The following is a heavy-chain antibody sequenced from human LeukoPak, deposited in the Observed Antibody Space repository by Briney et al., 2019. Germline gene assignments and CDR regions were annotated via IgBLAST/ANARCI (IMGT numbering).Heavy chain of an antibody. CDR1: GCTYSSYA. Sequence: SVNVSCKSSGCTYSSYAISWLRQAPAQGLDWMGRSIPILVIANYGQKFQGRVTITADHSTSAAYMELSSLRSEDTALYYCARDPIAGAGLGANWFDLWGQGTLVTVSS. CDR3: ARDPIAGAGLGANWFDL. J-gene: IGHJ5*02. V-gene: IGHV1-69*04. CDR2: SIPILVIA. D-gene: IGHD6-13*01.